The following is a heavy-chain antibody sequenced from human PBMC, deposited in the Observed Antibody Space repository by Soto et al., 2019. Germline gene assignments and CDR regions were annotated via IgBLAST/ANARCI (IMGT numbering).Heavy chain of an antibody. Sequence: GESLKISCKGSGYSFTSYWISWVRQMPGKGLEWMWRIDPSDSYTNYSPSFQGHVTISADKSISTAYLQWSSLKASDTAMYYCARSRGIGYGSAKYGMHVWGEGTTVTVSS. J-gene: IGHJ6*04. CDR2: IDPSDSYT. CDR1: GYSFTSYW. V-gene: IGHV5-10-1*01. CDR3: ARSRGIGYGSAKYGMHV. D-gene: IGHD3-10*01.